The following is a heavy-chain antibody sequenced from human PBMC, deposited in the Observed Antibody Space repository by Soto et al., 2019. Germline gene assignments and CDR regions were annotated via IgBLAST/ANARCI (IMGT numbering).Heavy chain of an antibody. CDR1: GYIFSDYY. D-gene: IGHD4-4*01. J-gene: IGHJ5*02. Sequence: QLQLVQSGAEVRKPGASVKVSCKASGYIFSDYYVHWVRQAPGQGLEWMGWVDPSSGATNIAQKFQGRVTITTDTSIGTGYMELLSLTSDDTAVYYGARMGDDYSTWGQGTLVTVSS. CDR3: ARMGDDYST. CDR2: VDPSSGAT. V-gene: IGHV1-2*02.